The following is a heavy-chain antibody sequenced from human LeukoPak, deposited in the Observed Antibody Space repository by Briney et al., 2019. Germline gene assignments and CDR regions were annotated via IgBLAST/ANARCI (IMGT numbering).Heavy chain of an antibody. CDR2: INSDGSST. Sequence: PGGSLRLSCAASGFTFSSYWMHWVRQAPGKGLVWVSRINSDGSSTSYADSVKGRFTISRDNAKNTLYLQMNSLRAEDTAVYFCARGSRIPAAGSLPFDFWGQGTLVTVSS. CDR3: ARGSRIPAAGSLPFDF. CDR1: GFTFSSYW. J-gene: IGHJ4*02. V-gene: IGHV3-74*01. D-gene: IGHD6-13*01.